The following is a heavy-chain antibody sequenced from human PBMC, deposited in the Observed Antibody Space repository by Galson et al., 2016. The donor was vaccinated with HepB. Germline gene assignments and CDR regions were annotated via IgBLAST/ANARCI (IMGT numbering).Heavy chain of an antibody. J-gene: IGHJ4*02. D-gene: IGHD1-7*01. CDR1: GFTFSSYG. CDR3: AKDRGSLYNRDFVANFFDY. CDR2: IKSDGSNE. Sequence: SLRLSCAASGFTFSSYGMHWVRQAPGKGLEWVAVIKSDGSNEYYADSVKGRLTISRDNSKNTLYLQINSLRAEDTAVYYCAKDRGSLYNRDFVANFFDYWGQGTLVTVSS. V-gene: IGHV3-33*06.